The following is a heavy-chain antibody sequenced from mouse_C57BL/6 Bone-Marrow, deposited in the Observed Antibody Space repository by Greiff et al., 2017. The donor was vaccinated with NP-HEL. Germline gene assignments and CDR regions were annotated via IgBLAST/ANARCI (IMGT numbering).Heavy chain of an antibody. J-gene: IGHJ1*03. CDR2: IYPRSGNT. Sequence: QVQLQQSGAELARPGASVKLSCTASGYTFTSYGISWVKQRTGQGLEWIGEIYPRSGNTYYNEKFKGKATLTADKSSSTAYMELRSLTSEDSAVYFCARYYGSPWYFDVWGTGTTVTVSS. CDR1: GYTFTSYG. D-gene: IGHD1-1*01. V-gene: IGHV1-81*01. CDR3: ARYYGSPWYFDV.